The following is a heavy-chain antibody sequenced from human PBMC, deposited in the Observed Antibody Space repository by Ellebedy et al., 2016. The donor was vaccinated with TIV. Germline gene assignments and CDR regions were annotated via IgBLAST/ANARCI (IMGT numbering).Heavy chain of an antibody. Sequence: ASVKVSCKASGYTFTGYYMHWVRQAPGQGLEWVGWMHPNSGNTAYARNVQGRVSITRDISTSTAFLELSNLSSEDTAVYYCAREITLVRGPTYYYGLDVWGQGTTLTVSS. CDR3: AREITLVRGPTYYYGLDV. J-gene: IGHJ6*02. CDR2: MHPNSGNT. CDR1: GYTFTGYY. D-gene: IGHD3-10*01. V-gene: IGHV1-8*03.